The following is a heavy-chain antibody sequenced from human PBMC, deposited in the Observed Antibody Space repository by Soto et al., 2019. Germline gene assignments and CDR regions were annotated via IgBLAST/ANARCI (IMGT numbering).Heavy chain of an antibody. CDR1: GFTFSSYW. D-gene: IGHD2-2*01. CDR2: INSDGSSR. CDR3: AREGRGVVVPGGMDV. V-gene: IGHV3-74*01. J-gene: IGHJ6*02. Sequence: GGSLRLSCAASGFTFSSYWMHWVRQAPGKGLVWVSRINSDGSSRSYADSVKGRFTISRDNAKNTLYLQMNSLRAEDTAVYYCAREGRGVVVPGGMDVWGQGTTVTVSS.